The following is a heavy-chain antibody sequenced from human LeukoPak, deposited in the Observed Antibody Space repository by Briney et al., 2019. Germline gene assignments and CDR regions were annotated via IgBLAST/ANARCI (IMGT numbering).Heavy chain of an antibody. CDR3: ASDKYSGYEVAATFDY. J-gene: IGHJ4*02. CDR2: IWYDGSNK. D-gene: IGHD5-12*01. Sequence: GRSLRLSCAASGFTFSSYGMHWVRQAPGKGLEWVAVIWYDGSNKYYADSVKGRFTISRDNSKNTLYLQMNSLRAEDTAVYYCASDKYSGYEVAATFDYWGQGTLVTVSS. V-gene: IGHV3-33*01. CDR1: GFTFSSYG.